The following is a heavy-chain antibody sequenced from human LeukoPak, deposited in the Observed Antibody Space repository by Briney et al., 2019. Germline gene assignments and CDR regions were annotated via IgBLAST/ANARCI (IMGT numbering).Heavy chain of an antibody. Sequence: PGGSRRLSCAVSGFTFSSYWMSWFRQAPGKGLEWVANINQDGSQKFSVDSVKGRFTISRDNAKNSLSLQMNSLRVEDTAVYYCARYWFDGDYDRFDYWGQGTLVTVSS. D-gene: IGHD4-17*01. CDR3: ARYWFDGDYDRFDY. V-gene: IGHV3-7*03. J-gene: IGHJ4*02. CDR2: INQDGSQK. CDR1: GFTFSSYW.